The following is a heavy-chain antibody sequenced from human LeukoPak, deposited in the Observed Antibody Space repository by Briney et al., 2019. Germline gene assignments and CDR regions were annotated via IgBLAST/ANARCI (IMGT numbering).Heavy chain of an antibody. J-gene: IGHJ5*02. CDR3: AREVVVVPAAKYRWFDP. CDR1: GGSISSYY. Sequence: PSETLSLTCTVSGGSISSYYWSWIRQPPGKGLEWIGSIYYSGSTYYNPSLKSRVTISVDTSKNQFSLKLSSVTAADTAVYYCAREVVVVPAAKYRWFDPWGQGTLVTVSS. D-gene: IGHD2-2*01. V-gene: IGHV4-59*05. CDR2: IYYSGST.